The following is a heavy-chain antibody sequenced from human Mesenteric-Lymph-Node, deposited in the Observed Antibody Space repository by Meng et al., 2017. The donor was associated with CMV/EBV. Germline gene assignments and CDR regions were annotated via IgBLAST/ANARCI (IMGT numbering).Heavy chain of an antibody. CDR1: GYTFTSSG. CDR3: ARAGIDPRRGNYYGMDV. CDR2: ISVYNGNT. D-gene: IGHD6-6*01. V-gene: IGHV1-18*01. Sequence: ASVKVSCKASGYTFTSSGISWVRQAPGQGLEWMGWISVYNGNTNYAQKLQGRVTMTTDTSTSTAYMELRSLRSEDTAVYYCARAGIDPRRGNYYGMDVWGRGTTVTVSS. J-gene: IGHJ6*02.